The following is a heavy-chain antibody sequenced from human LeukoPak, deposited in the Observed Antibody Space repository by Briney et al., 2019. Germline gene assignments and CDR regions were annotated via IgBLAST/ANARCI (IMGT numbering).Heavy chain of an antibody. Sequence: ASVKVSCKASGYTFIGYYMNWVRQAPGQGLEWMGWINPNSGGTNYAQKFQGRVTMTRDTSISTAYMELSRLRSDDTAVYYCARAYDFWSGYYTPGYWGQGTLVTVSS. V-gene: IGHV1-2*02. CDR2: INPNSGGT. J-gene: IGHJ4*02. CDR3: ARAYDFWSGYYTPGY. CDR1: GYTFIGYY. D-gene: IGHD3-3*01.